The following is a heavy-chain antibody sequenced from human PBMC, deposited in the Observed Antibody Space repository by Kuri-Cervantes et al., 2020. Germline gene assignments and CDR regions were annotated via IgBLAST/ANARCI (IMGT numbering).Heavy chain of an antibody. CDR3: ASEYYHVLTGIYWGAFHI. CDR1: GFNFRTHD. V-gene: IGHV3-64*02. D-gene: IGHD3-9*01. J-gene: IGHJ3*02. Sequence: GGSLRLSCAASGFNFRTHDITWVRQTPGKGLEYVSAISSNGGSTYYADSVKGRFTISRDNSKNTLYLQMNSLRAEDTAVYYCASEYYHVLTGIYWGAFHIWGQGAMVTVSS. CDR2: ISSNGGST.